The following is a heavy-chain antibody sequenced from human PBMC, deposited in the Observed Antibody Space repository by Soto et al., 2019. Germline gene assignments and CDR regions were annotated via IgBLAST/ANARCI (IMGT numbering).Heavy chain of an antibody. CDR2: ISSHSDPI. D-gene: IGHD3-10*01. CDR1: GFTFSSYG. CDR3: ARVFYGSGNYYFDY. Sequence: EVQLVESGGGLVQSGGSLRLSCAASGFTFSSYGMNWVRQAPGKGLEWLSYISSHSDPIYYADSVRGRFTVSSDNAMNSLYLQMNTLRAEDTAVYYCARVFYGSGNYYFDYWGQGTLVTVSS. J-gene: IGHJ4*02. V-gene: IGHV3-48*01.